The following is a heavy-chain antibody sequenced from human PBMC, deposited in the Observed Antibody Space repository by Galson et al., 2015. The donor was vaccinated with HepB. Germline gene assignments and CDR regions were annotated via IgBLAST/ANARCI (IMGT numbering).Heavy chain of an antibody. CDR1: GGYITPNTW. D-gene: IGHD3-9*01. V-gene: IGHV4-4*02. CDR2: VYHTGGT. J-gene: IGHJ5*02. CDR3: AKLTRDSDSSYFWFDP. Sequence: LSLTCTVSGGYITPNTWWTWVRQPQGKGLEWIGEVYHTGGTNYNTSVKSRVTILVDESKKQLSLKLNSVTAADTAVYYCAKLTRDSDSSYFWFDPWGQGTLVTVSS.